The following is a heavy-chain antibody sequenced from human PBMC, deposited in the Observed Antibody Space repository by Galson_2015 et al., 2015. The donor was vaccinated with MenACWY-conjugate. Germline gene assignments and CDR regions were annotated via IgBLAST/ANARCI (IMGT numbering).Heavy chain of an antibody. CDR3: ARSYSGSAPLDY. CDR1: GFTVRSNY. Sequence: SLRLSCAASGFTVRSNYMSWVRPAAGKGLEWVSIIYSGGSTYYADSVKGRFTISRDNSKNTLYLQMNSLRAEDTAVYYCARSYSGSAPLDYWGQGTLVTVSS. CDR2: IYSGGST. V-gene: IGHV3-53*01. J-gene: IGHJ4*02. D-gene: IGHD1-26*01.